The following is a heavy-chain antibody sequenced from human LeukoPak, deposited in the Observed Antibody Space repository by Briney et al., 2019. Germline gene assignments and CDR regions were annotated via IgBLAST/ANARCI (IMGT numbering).Heavy chain of an antibody. D-gene: IGHD3-22*01. CDR2: IYSGGST. V-gene: IGHV4-4*07. Sequence: SETLSLTCNFSGGSINTDDGSWIRQPAGRGLEWIGRIYSGGSTNYNPSLKSRVTISIDKSKSQLYLKLNSLTAADTAVYYCARDNSSASTFDYWGQGTLVTVSS. CDR3: ARDNSSASTFDY. J-gene: IGHJ4*02. CDR1: GGSINTDD.